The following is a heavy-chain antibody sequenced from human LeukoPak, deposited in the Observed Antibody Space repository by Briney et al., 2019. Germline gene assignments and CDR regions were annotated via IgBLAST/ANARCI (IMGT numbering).Heavy chain of an antibody. D-gene: IGHD3-3*01. CDR3: ARGGITIFGVVTGTNWFDP. CDR1: GGSFSGYY. Sequence: SETLSLTCAVYGGSFSGYYWSWIRQPPVKGLEWIGEINHSGSTNYNPSLKSRVTISVDTSKNQFSLKLSSVTAADTAVYYCARGGITIFGVVTGTNWFDPWGQGTLVTVSS. J-gene: IGHJ5*02. V-gene: IGHV4-34*01. CDR2: INHSGST.